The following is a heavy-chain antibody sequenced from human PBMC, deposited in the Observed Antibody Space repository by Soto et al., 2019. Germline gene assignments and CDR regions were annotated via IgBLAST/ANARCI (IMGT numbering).Heavy chain of an antibody. CDR1: GGSINSGAYY. D-gene: IGHD6-13*01. CDR3: ARVSATGTRWIDP. V-gene: IGHV4-31*03. J-gene: IGHJ5*02. CDR2: ISYTGRT. Sequence: QVQLQESGPGLVKPSQTLSLTCSVSGGSINSGAYYWGWIRQHPGKGLEWIGYISYTGRTYSNPSLQSRVTIALDMSESQFSLKLTSVTAADTAVYFWARVSATGTRWIDPWGQGTLVTVSP.